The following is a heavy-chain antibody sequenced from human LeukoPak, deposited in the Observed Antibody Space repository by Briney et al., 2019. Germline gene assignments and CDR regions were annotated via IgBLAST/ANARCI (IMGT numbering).Heavy chain of an antibody. D-gene: IGHD3-10*01. J-gene: IGHJ6*03. CDR1: GYIFSNYG. V-gene: IGHV1-18*01. CDR2: ISAYNGNT. CDR3: ARDLMVRGFYYYYMDV. Sequence: ASVKVSCKTSGYIFSNYGITWVRQAPGQGPGWMGWISAYNGNTKYAQNLQGRVTMTTDTSTSTAYMELSRLRSDDTAVYYCARDLMVRGFYYYYMDVWGKGTTVTISS.